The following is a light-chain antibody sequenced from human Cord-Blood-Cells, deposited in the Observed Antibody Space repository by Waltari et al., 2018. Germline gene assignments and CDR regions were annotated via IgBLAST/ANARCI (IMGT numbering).Light chain of an antibody. CDR2: GAA. CDR1: QSVSSN. Sequence: EIAMPQSPATLTVSPGQRATLSCRASQSVSSNLAWYHQKPGQAPRLLIYGAATRATGIPSRFSGSGSGTEFTLTISSLQSEDFAVYYCQQYNNWPPYTFGQGTKLEIK. V-gene: IGKV3-15*01. CDR3: QQYNNWPPYT. J-gene: IGKJ2*01.